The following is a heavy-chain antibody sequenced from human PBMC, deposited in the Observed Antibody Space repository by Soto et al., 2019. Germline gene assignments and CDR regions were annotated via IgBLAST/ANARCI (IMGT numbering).Heavy chain of an antibody. Sequence: GGSLRLSCATSGFSFNDYAMYWVRQAPGQGLEWVAIISSDGHHQFYLDNLRGLFTVSRDNSKNTLYLQMNSLRPEDTAVYYCSRGTYYPQSSGLHADYWGPGTVVTVSS. CDR2: ISSDGHHQ. D-gene: IGHD3-22*01. V-gene: IGHV3-30*03. J-gene: IGHJ4*02. CDR1: GFSFNDYA. CDR3: SRGTYYPQSSGLHADY.